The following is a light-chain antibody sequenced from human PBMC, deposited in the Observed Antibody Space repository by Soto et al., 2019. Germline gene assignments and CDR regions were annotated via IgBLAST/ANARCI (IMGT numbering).Light chain of an antibody. J-gene: IGKJ2*01. Sequence: DIVLTQSPATLSLFPGERATLSCRASQSVSSYLAWYQQKPGQAPRLLIYDASNRATGIPARFSGSGSGTDFTLTISSLGPEDSAVYYCHQRINWPRTFGQGTKLEIK. CDR3: HQRINWPRT. V-gene: IGKV3-11*01. CDR2: DAS. CDR1: QSVSSY.